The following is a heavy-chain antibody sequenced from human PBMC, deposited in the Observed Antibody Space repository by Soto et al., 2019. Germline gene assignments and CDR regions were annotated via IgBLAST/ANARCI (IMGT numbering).Heavy chain of an antibody. CDR2: ISNDGSET. CDR3: VRDRPHNWFDP. Sequence: EVQVVESGGGSVQPGGSLRLSCAASGFTSNSHWMHWVRQVPGNGPVWVARISNDGSETIYADSVEGRFTISRDNAKNTVYLEMNSLRVEDTAVYYCVRDRPHNWFDPWGQGTLVTVSS. V-gene: IGHV3-74*01. J-gene: IGHJ5*02. CDR1: GFTSNSHW.